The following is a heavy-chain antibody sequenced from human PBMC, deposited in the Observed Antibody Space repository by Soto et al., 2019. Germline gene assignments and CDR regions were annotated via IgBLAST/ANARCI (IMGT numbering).Heavy chain of an antibody. CDR1: GYSFTSYW. CDR2: IDPSDAYT. V-gene: IGHV5-10-1*01. J-gene: IGHJ4*02. Sequence: EVQLVQSGAEVKKPGESLRISCKGSGYSFTSYWISWVRQMPGKGLEWMGRIDPSDAYTNYSPSFQGHVTISADKSISTADLQWSSLKASDTSMYYWARLQAAAGGNDLTVDYWGEVNLVTVSA. D-gene: IGHD6-13*01. CDR3: ARLQAAAGGNDLTVDY.